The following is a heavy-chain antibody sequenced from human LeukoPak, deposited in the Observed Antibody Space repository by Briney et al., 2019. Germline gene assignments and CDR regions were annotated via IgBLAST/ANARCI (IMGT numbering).Heavy chain of an antibody. Sequence: GGSLRLSCVASGFTFSDYYMSWIRQAPGKGLEWISYISSSGSTKYYADSVKGRFTISRDNAKNSFLQMNSLRAEDTAVYYCARDGHAYGRGSPHYWGQGTLVSVSS. CDR1: GFTFSDYY. D-gene: IGHD3-10*01. J-gene: IGHJ4*02. V-gene: IGHV3-11*01. CDR3: ARDGHAYGRGSPHY. CDR2: ISSSGSTK.